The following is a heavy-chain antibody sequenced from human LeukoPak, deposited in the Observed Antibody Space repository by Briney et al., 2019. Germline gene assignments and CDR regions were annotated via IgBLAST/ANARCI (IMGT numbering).Heavy chain of an antibody. CDR2: ISSSSSTI. CDR1: GFTFSSYS. V-gene: IGHV3-48*02. D-gene: IGHD6-19*01. J-gene: IGHJ4*02. Sequence: GGSLRLSCAASGFTFSSYSMNWVRQAPGKGLEWVSYISSSSSTIYYADSVKGRFTISRDNAKNSLYLQMNSLRDEDTAVYYCARDFIAVAGSRFDYWGRGTLVTVSS. CDR3: ARDFIAVAGSRFDY.